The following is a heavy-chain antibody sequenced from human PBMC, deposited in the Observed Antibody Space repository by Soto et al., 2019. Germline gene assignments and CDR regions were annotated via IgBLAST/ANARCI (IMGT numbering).Heavy chain of an antibody. CDR1: GGSISSYY. V-gene: IGHV4-59*01. CDR3: ARVLGYCSGGSCPIRYYYGMDV. Sequence: TSETLSLTCTVSGGSISSYYWSWIRQPPGKGLEWIGYIYYSGSTNYNPSLKSRVTISVDTSKNQFSLKLSSVTAADTAVYYCARVLGYCSGGSCPIRYYYGMDVWGQGTTVTVSS. CDR2: IYYSGST. J-gene: IGHJ6*02. D-gene: IGHD2-15*01.